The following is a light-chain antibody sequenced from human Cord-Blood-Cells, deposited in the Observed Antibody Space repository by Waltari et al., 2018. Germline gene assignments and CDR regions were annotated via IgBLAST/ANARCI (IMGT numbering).Light chain of an antibody. CDR1: SSNIGAGYD. CDR2: GTS. CDR3: QSYDSSLSGSRV. Sequence: QSVLTQPPSVSGAPGQRVTISCTGSSSNIGAGYDVHWYQPLPGTAPKLLIYGTSNRPSGVPDRFSDSKSGTSASLAITGLQAEDEADYYCQSYDSSLSGSRVFGGGTKLTVL. V-gene: IGLV1-40*01. J-gene: IGLJ3*02.